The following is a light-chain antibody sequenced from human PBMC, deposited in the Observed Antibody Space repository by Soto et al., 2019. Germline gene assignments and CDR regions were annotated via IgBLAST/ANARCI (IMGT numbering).Light chain of an antibody. J-gene: IGKJ1*01. CDR1: QSVSNY. Sequence: NVLTQSPATLSLSPGERATLSCWASQSVSNYFVWYQQKPGQAPRLLIYDASKRATGIPARFSGSGSGTDFTLTISSLEPEDFAVYYCQQRSIWPWTFGQGTKVGIK. CDR2: DAS. V-gene: IGKV3-11*01. CDR3: QQRSIWPWT.